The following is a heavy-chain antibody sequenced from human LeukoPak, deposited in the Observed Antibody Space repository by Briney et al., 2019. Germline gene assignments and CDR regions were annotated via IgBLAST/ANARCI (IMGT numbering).Heavy chain of an antibody. CDR3: VRDDALGYCSSTNYYTENWFDP. Sequence: PGGSLRLSCAASGFTFSTYSMNWVRQAPGKGLEWVSYISGSSDTIYYADSVKGRFTISRHNGKDSLYLQMNSLRAEDTAVYYCVRDDALGYCSSTNYYTENWFDPWGQGTLVTVSS. D-gene: IGHD2-2*02. CDR2: ISGSSDTI. CDR1: GFTFSTYS. J-gene: IGHJ5*02. V-gene: IGHV3-48*01.